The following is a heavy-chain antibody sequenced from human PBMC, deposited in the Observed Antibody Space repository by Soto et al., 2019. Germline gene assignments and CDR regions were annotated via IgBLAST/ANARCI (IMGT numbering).Heavy chain of an antibody. V-gene: IGHV1-18*01. CDR2: ISAYDGNT. D-gene: IGHD3-22*01. Sequence: ASVKVSWKASGYTFTSYDITWMRQAPGQGLEWMGWISAYDGNTNYAQKLQGRVTLTTDTSTSTAYMELRSLRSDDTAVYYCATRPGNYYDSSGPFDYWGQGTLVTVSS. CDR3: ATRPGNYYDSSGPFDY. CDR1: GYTFTSYD. J-gene: IGHJ4*02.